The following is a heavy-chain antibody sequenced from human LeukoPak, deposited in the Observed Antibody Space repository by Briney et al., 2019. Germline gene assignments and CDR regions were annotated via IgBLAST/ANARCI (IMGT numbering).Heavy chain of an antibody. J-gene: IGHJ4*02. V-gene: IGHV3-48*03. CDR3: ARKSYSNFDY. CDR1: GFTFSRYE. Sequence: PGGSLRLSCAVSGFTFSRYEMNWVRHPPEKGLEWVSYISSSGSTIYYADSVKGRFTISRDNAKNSLYLQMNSLRADDTAVYYCARKSYSNFDYWGQGTLVTVSS. D-gene: IGHD4-11*01. CDR2: ISSSGSTI.